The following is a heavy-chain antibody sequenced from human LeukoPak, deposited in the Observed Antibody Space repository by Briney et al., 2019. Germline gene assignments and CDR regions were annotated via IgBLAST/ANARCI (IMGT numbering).Heavy chain of an antibody. CDR3: ARGTMVRGVIRWFDP. CDR1: GGSISSGGYS. J-gene: IGHJ5*02. D-gene: IGHD3-10*01. V-gene: IGHV4-30-2*01. CDR2: IYHSGST. Sequence: SPTLSLTCAVSGGSISSGGYSWSWIRQPPGKGLEWIGYIYHSGSTYYNPSLKSRVTISVDRSKNQFSLKLSSVTAADTAVYYCARGTMVRGVIRWFDPWGQGTLVTVSS.